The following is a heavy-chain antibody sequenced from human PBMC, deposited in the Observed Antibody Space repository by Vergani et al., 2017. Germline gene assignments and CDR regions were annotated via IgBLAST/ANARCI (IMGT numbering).Heavy chain of an antibody. CDR2: IKEDGTEK. Sequence: VQILQSGGGVVQPGGSLRLSCTLSGFTLNTYGIHWVRQAPGKGLEWVANIKEDGTEKYYLDSVKGRFTISRDIAENSIYLEMNSLRVEDTAVYYCVREGVPRCCIVGAPDFWGQGTQVTVS. D-gene: IGHD1-26*01. CDR3: VREGVPRCCIVGAPDF. CDR1: GFTLNTYG. V-gene: IGHV3-7*01. J-gene: IGHJ4*02.